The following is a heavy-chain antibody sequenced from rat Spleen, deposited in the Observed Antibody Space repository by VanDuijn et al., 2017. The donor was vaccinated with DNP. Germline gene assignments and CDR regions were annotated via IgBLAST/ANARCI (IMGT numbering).Heavy chain of an antibody. CDR1: GLNFNDYW. Sequence: EVKLVESGGGLVQPGRSLKLSCAASGLNFNDYWMGWVRQAPTKGLEWVACMSPTSRSSYYRDSVKGRFTVSRDDAKSTLYLQMDSLRSEDTATYYCVSPDYYDGSYPFFWGPGTMVTVSS. J-gene: IGHJ1*01. V-gene: IGHV5-19*01. CDR2: MSPTSRSS. CDR3: VSPDYYDGSYPFF. D-gene: IGHD1-12*02.